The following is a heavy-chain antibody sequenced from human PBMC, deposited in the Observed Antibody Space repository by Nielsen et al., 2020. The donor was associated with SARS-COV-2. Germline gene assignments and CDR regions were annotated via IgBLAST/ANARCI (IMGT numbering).Heavy chain of an antibody. D-gene: IGHD3-10*01. J-gene: IGHJ6*02. Sequence: GESLKISCAASGFTFSSYSMNWVRQAPGKGLESVSSISSSSSYIYYADSVKGRFTISRDNAKNSLYLQMNSLRAENTAVYYCARDNPFTVWFGELTGRNAMDVWGQGTTVTVSS. V-gene: IGHV3-21*01. CDR1: GFTFSSYS. CDR3: ARDNPFTVWFGELTGRNAMDV. CDR2: ISSSSSYI.